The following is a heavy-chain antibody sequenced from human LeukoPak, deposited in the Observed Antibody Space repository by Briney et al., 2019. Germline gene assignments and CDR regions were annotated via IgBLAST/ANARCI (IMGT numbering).Heavy chain of an antibody. CDR1: GGTFSSYA. V-gene: IGHV1-69*13. CDR3: ARAGLWDYSDSSGYHNGAFDI. CDR2: IIPIFGTA. Sequence: SVKVSCKASGGTFSSYAISWVRQAPGQGLEWMGGIIPIFGTANYAQKFQGRVTITADESTSTAYMELSSLRSEDTAVYYCARAGLWDYSDSSGYHNGAFDIWGQGTMVTVSS. D-gene: IGHD3-22*01. J-gene: IGHJ3*02.